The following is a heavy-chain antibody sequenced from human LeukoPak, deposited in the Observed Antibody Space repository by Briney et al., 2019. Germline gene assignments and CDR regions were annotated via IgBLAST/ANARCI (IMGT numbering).Heavy chain of an antibody. D-gene: IGHD6-13*01. V-gene: IGHV1-3*01. Sequence: GASVKVSCKASGYIFTSYAMHWVRQAPGQRLEGMGWINAGNGNTKYSQKFQGRVTITRDTSASTVYMELSSLRSEDTAVYYCARVGAAAGPYYFDYWGQGTLVTVSS. CDR2: INAGNGNT. CDR1: GYIFTSYA. CDR3: ARVGAAAGPYYFDY. J-gene: IGHJ4*02.